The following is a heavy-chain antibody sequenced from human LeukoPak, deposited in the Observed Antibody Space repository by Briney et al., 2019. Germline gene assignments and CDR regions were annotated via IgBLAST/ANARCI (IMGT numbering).Heavy chain of an antibody. J-gene: IGHJ6*02. CDR3: ARRPRGGRGYYYGMDV. CDR1: GYSFTSYW. V-gene: IGHV5-51*01. CDR2: IYPGGSDT. D-gene: IGHD3-10*01. Sequence: PGESLKISCKGSGYSFTSYWIGWVRQMPGKGLEWMGIIYPGGSDTRYSPSFQGQVTISADKSISTAYLQWSSLKASDTATYYCARRPRGGRGYYYGMDVWGQGTTVTVSS.